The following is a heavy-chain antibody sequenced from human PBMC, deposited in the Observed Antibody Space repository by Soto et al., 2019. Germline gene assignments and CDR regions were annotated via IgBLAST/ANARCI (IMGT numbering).Heavy chain of an antibody. D-gene: IGHD3-22*01. Sequence: WGYLRLSWACSVFTLSDHYIGWVRQAPGKGLGRVGRSRDKAQGYSTAYAASVKGRVTTSRDESKNSVYLQMNRLKTEDTAVYYCVRDTYFTDCRGYPRCFDYWGQGTLVTVSS. CDR1: VFTLSDHY. CDR3: VRDTYFTDCRGYPRCFDY. V-gene: IGHV3-72*01. J-gene: IGHJ4*02. CDR2: SRDKAQGYST.